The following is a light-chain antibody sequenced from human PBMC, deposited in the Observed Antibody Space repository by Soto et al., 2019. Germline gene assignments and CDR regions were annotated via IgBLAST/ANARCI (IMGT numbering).Light chain of an antibody. J-gene: IGKJ4*01. Sequence: EFVLTQSPGTLSLYPGERATLSFRASQTVRNNYLAWYQQKPGQAPRLLIYDASSRATGIPDRFSGGGSGTDFTLTISRLEPEDFAVYYCQQFSIYPLTFGGGTKVDI. V-gene: IGKV3-20*01. CDR1: QTVRNNY. CDR2: DAS. CDR3: QQFSIYPLT.